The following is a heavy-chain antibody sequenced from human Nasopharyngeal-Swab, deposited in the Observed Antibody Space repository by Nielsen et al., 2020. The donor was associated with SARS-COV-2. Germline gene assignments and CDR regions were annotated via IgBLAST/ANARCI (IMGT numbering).Heavy chain of an antibody. Sequence: ASVKVSCKVSGDTLTELSIQWVRQAPGKGLEWMGGFDPEVGETIHAQKFQGRVTMTEDTSTDTAYMELSSLRSEDTAVYYCAAEKGGYSELYHWGQGTLVTVSS. V-gene: IGHV1-24*01. D-gene: IGHD6-13*01. CDR3: AAEKGGYSELYH. CDR1: GDTLTELS. CDR2: FDPEVGET. J-gene: IGHJ5*02.